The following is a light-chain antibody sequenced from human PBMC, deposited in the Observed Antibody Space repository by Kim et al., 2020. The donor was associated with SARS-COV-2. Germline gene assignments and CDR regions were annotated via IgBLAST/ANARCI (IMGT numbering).Light chain of an antibody. J-gene: IGLJ1*01. CDR3: SSYAGTNNFYV. CDR1: SGDVGGYNF. Sequence: QSVTISSTGTSGDVGGYNFVSWHKQHPGEAPKLIIYDVNKRPSGVPNRCSGSKSGNTASLTVSGLQAEDEADYYCSSYAGTNNFYVFGTGTKVHRP. V-gene: IGLV2-8*01. CDR2: DVN.